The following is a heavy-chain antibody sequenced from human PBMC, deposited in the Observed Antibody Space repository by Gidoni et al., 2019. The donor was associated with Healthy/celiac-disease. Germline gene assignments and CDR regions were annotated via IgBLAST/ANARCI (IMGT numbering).Heavy chain of an antibody. CDR3: ARGGYHSNSYYYYYMDV. J-gene: IGHJ6*03. Sequence: QVQLVESGGGVVQPGRSLRLSCAASGFTFSSYGMHWVLQAPGKGLEWVAVISYDGSNKYYADSVKGRFTISRDNSKNTLYLQMNSLRAEDTAVYYCARGGYHSNSYYYYYMDVWGKGTTVTVSS. CDR2: ISYDGSNK. D-gene: IGHD4-4*01. V-gene: IGHV3-30*03. CDR1: GFTFSSYG.